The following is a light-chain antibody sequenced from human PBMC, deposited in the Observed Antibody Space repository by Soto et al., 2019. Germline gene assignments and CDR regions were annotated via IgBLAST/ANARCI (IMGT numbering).Light chain of an antibody. Sequence: DIQLTQSPSTLSASVGDGVTITCRASQSIGSYLTWYQQKPGKAPKLLIYAASSLQSGVPSRFSGSGSGTDFTLTISSLQPEDFATYYCQQSYSTPRTFGQGTKVDIK. CDR1: QSIGSY. J-gene: IGKJ1*01. CDR2: AAS. V-gene: IGKV1-39*01. CDR3: QQSYSTPRT.